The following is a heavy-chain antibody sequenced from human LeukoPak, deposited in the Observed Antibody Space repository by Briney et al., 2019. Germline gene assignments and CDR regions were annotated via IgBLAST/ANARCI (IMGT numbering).Heavy chain of an antibody. CDR1: GGSISSYY. D-gene: IGHD3-3*01. V-gene: IGHV4-59*01. J-gene: IGHJ6*03. Sequence: SETPSLTCTVSGGSISSYYWSWIRQPPGKGLEWIGYIYYSGSTNYNPSLKSRVTISVDTSKNQFSLKLSSVTAADTAVYYCARSPYYDFWSGYARYYYMDVWGKGTTVTVS. CDR3: ARSPYYDFWSGYARYYYMDV. CDR2: IYYSGST.